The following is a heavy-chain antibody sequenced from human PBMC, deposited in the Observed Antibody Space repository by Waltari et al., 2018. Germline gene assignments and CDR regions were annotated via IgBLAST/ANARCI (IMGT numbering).Heavy chain of an antibody. V-gene: IGHV3-21*01. CDR2: ISSSSSYI. CDR1: GFTFSSYS. CDR3: ARRFGPSSSWYAPYYFDY. D-gene: IGHD6-13*01. J-gene: IGHJ4*02. Sequence: EVQLVESGGGLVKPGGSLRLSCAASGFTFSSYSMNWVRQAPGKGLEWVSSISSSSSYIYYADSVKGRFTISRDNAKNSLYLQMNSLRAEDTAVYYCARRFGPSSSWYAPYYFDYWGQGTLVTVSS.